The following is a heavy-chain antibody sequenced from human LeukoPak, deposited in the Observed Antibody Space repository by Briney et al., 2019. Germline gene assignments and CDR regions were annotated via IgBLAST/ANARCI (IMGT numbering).Heavy chain of an antibody. J-gene: IGHJ4*02. D-gene: IGHD5/OR15-5a*01. CDR2: IKSKTDGGTT. CDR3: TTLYDLDY. Sequence: GGSLRLSCAASGFSISSYDMSWVRQAPGKGLEWVGRIKSKTDGGTTDYAAPVKGRFTISRDDSKNTLYLQMNSLKTEDTAVYYCTTLYDLDYWGQGTLVTVSS. CDR1: GFSISSYD. V-gene: IGHV3-15*01.